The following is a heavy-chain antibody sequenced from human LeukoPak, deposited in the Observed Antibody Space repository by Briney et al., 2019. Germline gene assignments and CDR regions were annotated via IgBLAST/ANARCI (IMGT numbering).Heavy chain of an antibody. D-gene: IGHD3-22*01. Sequence: PSQTLSLTCTVSGGSFSSGDYGWSWIRQPQGKGLERVVYMYDSGITHSHPTLRSPVTMTADTTKYLLSLTVSSVTAADAAAYYCPRPYYYASRIDPWGQGILVTVSS. CDR2: MYDSGIT. J-gene: IGHJ5*02. CDR1: GGSFSSGDYG. V-gene: IGHV4-30-4*08. CDR3: PRPYYYASRIDP.